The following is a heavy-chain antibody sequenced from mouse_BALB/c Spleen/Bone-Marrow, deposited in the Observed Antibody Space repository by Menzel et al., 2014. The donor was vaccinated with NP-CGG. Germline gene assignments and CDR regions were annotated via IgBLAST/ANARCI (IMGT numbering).Heavy chain of an antibody. CDR2: IYPGDGDT. J-gene: IGHJ3*01. CDR1: GYAFXSYW. Sequence: QVQLQQPGAELVRPGSSVKISCKASGYAFXSYWMNWVRQRPGQGLEWIGQIYPGDGDTNYNGKFKGKATLTANRPSSTAYMQLSSLTSEDSAVYFCARTPWFAYWGQGTLVTVSA. V-gene: IGHV1-80*01. CDR3: ARTPWFAY.